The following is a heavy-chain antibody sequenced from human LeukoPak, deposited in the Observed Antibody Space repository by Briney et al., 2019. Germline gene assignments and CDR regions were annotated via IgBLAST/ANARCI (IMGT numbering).Heavy chain of an antibody. CDR2: ISYDGSNK. J-gene: IGHJ4*02. CDR1: GFTFSSYA. CDR3: ASQDSGSPPGDY. V-gene: IGHV3-30*04. D-gene: IGHD1-26*01. Sequence: GSLRLSCAASGFTFSSYAMHWVRQAPGKGLEWVAVISYDGSNKYYADSVKGRFTISRDNSKNTLYLQMNSLRAEDTAVYYCASQDSGSPPGDYWGQGTLVTVSS.